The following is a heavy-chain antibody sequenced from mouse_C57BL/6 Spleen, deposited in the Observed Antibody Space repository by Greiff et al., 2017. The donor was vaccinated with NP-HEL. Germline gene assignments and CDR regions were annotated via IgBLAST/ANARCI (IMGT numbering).Heavy chain of an antibody. CDR2: ISSGGSYT. Sequence: DVMLVESGGDLVKPGGSLKLSCAASGFTFSSYGMSWVRQTPDKRLEWVATISSGGSYTYYPDSVKGRFTISRDNAKNTLYLQMSSLKSEDTAMYYCARLYSNPYYAMDYWGQGTSVTVSS. CDR1: GFTFSSYG. D-gene: IGHD2-5*01. CDR3: ARLYSNPYYAMDY. J-gene: IGHJ4*01. V-gene: IGHV5-6*02.